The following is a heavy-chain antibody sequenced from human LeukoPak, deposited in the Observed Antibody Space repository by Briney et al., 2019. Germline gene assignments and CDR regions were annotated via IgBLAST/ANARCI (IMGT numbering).Heavy chain of an antibody. D-gene: IGHD1-26*01. J-gene: IGHJ4*02. V-gene: IGHV4-59*01. CDR2: IYYSGST. Sequence: SEILSLTCTVSGGSISSYYWSWIRQPPGKGLEWIGYIYYSGSTNYNPSLKSRVTISVDTSKNQFSLKLSSVTAADTAVYYCARGATGDFDYWGQGTLVTVSS. CDR1: GGSISSYY. CDR3: ARGATGDFDY.